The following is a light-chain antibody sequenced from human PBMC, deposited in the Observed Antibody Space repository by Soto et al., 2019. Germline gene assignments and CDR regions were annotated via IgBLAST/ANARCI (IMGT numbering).Light chain of an antibody. J-gene: IGKJ3*01. CDR3: QQYDNLPSFT. CDR2: DAS. Sequence: IQMTQSPSSLSASVGDRVTITCQASQDISNYLNWYQQKPGKAPKLLIYDASYLETGVPSRFSGSGSGTDFTFTISSLQPEDVATYYCQQYDNLPSFTFGPGTKVDIK. CDR1: QDISNY. V-gene: IGKV1-33*01.